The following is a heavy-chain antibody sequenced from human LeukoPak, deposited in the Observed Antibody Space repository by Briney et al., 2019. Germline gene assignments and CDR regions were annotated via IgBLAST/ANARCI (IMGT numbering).Heavy chain of an antibody. CDR2: IKQDGSEK. Sequence: GGSLRLSCAASGFTFSSYWMSWVRQAPGKGLEWVANIKQDGSEKYYVDSVKGRFTISRDNAKNSLYLQMNSLRAEDTAVYYCARLPYQYYDFWSGYLSWGQGTLVTVSS. CDR1: GFTFSSYW. J-gene: IGHJ4*02. D-gene: IGHD3-3*01. CDR3: ARLPYQYYDFWSGYLS. V-gene: IGHV3-7*01.